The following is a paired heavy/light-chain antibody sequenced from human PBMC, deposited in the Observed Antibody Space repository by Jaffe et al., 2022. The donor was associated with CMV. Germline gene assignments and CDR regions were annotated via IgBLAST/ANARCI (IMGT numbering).Heavy chain of an antibody. Sequence: EVQLVESGGGLVKPGGSLRLSCAASGFTFSNAWMNWVRQAPGMGLEWVGRIKSKADGGTTDYAAPVKGRFTISRDDSKNTLYLQMNSLKTEDAAIYYCSTEIDEDFDNWGQGTRVTVSS. CDR3: STEIDEDFDN. CDR2: IKSKADGGTT. J-gene: IGHJ4*02. CDR1: GFTFSNAW. V-gene: IGHV3-15*01. D-gene: IGHD2-15*01.
Light chain of an antibody. J-gene: IGLJ2*01. Sequence: QAVVTQEPSLTVSPGGTVTLTCGSSTGAVTSGHYPYWFQQKAGQAPRTLIYDTNDKHSWTPARFSGSLLGGKAALTLSGAQPEDEADYYCLLSYSGARPVFGGGTNLTVL. CDR3: LLSYSGARPV. V-gene: IGLV7-46*01. CDR1: TGAVTSGHY. CDR2: DTN.